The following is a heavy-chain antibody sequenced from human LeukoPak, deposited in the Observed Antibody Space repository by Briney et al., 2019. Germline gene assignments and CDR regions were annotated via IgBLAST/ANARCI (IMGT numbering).Heavy chain of an antibody. CDR2: IYTSGST. CDR1: GGSISSYY. V-gene: IGHV4-4*07. Sequence: PSETLSLTCTVCGGSISSYYWSWIRQPAGKGLEWLGHIYTSGSTNYNPSLKSRVTMSVDTSKNQFSLKLSSMTAADTAVYYCAREIAVAGRGNWFDPWGQGTLVTVSS. J-gene: IGHJ5*02. D-gene: IGHD6-19*01. CDR3: AREIAVAGRGNWFDP.